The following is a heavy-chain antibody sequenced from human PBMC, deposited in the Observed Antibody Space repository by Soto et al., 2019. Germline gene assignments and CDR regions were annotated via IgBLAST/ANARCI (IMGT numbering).Heavy chain of an antibody. CDR1: GFTFSSYE. CDR2: ISSSGSTI. D-gene: IGHD5-12*01. V-gene: IGHV3-48*03. CDR3: AILIMPVKVACSVY. J-gene: IGHJ4*02. Sequence: GGSLRLSCAASGFTFSSYEMNWVRQAPGKGLEWVSYISSSGSTIYYADSVKGRFTISRDNAKNSLYLQMNSLRAEDTAFYFCAILIMPVKVACSVYWGQGSLVTVSS.